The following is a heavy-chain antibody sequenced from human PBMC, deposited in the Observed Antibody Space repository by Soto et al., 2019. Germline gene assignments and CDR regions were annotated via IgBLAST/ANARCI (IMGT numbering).Heavy chain of an antibody. V-gene: IGHV1-18*01. Sequence: APVKVSCEACGYSLTTYGISGVRQAPGQGLEWMGWISAYNGNTNYAQKLQGRVTMTTDTSTSTAYMELRSLRSDDTAVYYCARIGGIVATIIGDYWGQGTLVTVSS. CDR1: GYSLTTYG. D-gene: IGHD5-12*01. CDR2: ISAYNGNT. J-gene: IGHJ4*02. CDR3: ARIGGIVATIIGDY.